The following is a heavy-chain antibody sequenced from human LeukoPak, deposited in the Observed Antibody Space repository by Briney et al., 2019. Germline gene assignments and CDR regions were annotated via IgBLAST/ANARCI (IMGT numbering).Heavy chain of an antibody. CDR3: AKGAYCSGGNCYLGDLDY. CDR1: GFTFTTYG. CDR2: IGGSGTRT. Sequence: GGSLRLSCSASGFTFTTYGMNWVRQAPGKGLEWVSGIGGSGTRTYYADSVKGRFTISRDNSKNTLYLQMNSLRVGDTAVYYCAKGAYCSGGNCYLGDLDYWGQGTLVTVSS. V-gene: IGHV3-23*01. D-gene: IGHD2-15*01. J-gene: IGHJ4*02.